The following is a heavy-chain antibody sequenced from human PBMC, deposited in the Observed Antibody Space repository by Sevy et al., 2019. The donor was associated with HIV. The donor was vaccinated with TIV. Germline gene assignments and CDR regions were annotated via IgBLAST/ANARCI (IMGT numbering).Heavy chain of an antibody. Sequence: SETLSLTCTVPGGSISSYYWSWIRQPPGKGLEWIGYIYYSGSTNYNPSLKSRVTISVDTSKNQFSLKLSSVTAADTAVYYCARYYDSSGYDYWGQGTLVTVSS. V-gene: IGHV4-59*01. D-gene: IGHD3-22*01. J-gene: IGHJ4*02. CDR3: ARYYDSSGYDY. CDR1: GGSISSYY. CDR2: IYYSGST.